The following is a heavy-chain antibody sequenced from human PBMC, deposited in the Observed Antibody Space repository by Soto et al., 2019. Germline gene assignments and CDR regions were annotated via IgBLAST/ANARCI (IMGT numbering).Heavy chain of an antibody. CDR2: IYYRGRP. CDR3: ATHLAVATDRSIDY. D-gene: IGHD6-19*01. J-gene: IGHJ4*02. V-gene: IGHV4-39*01. Sequence: QLQLQESGPGLVKPSETLSLTCTVSGDSISSSTSYWSWIRQPPGKGLEWIGNIYYRGRPSYNPSLKSRVTVSVDTSNNQFSLRLNSVTAADTAVYFWATHLAVATDRSIDYWGQGTLVTVSS. CDR1: GDSISSSTSY.